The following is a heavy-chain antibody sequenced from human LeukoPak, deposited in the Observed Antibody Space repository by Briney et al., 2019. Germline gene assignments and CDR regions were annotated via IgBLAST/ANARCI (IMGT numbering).Heavy chain of an antibody. V-gene: IGHV3-23*01. J-gene: IGHJ4*02. CDR1: GFTFSSNG. CDR3: AKAPVTSCRGAYCYPFDS. Sequence: GGSLRLSCVASGFTFSSNGMHWVRQAPGKGLEWVAATSSSDAGTYHADSVRGRFTISRDNSKNTLYLQMNSLRAEDAAVYFCAKAPVTSCRGAYCYPFDSWGQGTLVTVSS. CDR2: TSSSDAGT. D-gene: IGHD2-21*01.